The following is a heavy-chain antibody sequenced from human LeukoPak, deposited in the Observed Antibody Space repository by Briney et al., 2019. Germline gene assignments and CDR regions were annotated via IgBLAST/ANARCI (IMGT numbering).Heavy chain of an antibody. CDR3: ARGSGRMEGMDV. CDR1: GGSFSGYY. CDR2: INHSGST. Sequence: SSETLSLTCAVYGGSFSGYYWSWTRQPPGKGLEWIGEINHSGSTNYNPSLKSRVTISVDTSKNQFSLKLSSVTAADTAVYYCARGSGRMEGMDVWGQGTTVTVSS. J-gene: IGHJ6*02. V-gene: IGHV4-34*01. D-gene: IGHD1-1*01.